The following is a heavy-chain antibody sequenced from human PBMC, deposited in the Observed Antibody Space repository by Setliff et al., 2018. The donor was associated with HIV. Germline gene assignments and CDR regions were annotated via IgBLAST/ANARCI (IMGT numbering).Heavy chain of an antibody. Sequence: GASVKVSCKASGYTFSGYYIHWVRQAPGQGLEWMGWINPNSGGTNYAQKFQGRVNMTRDTSITTAYLELSSLRSDDTAVFFCARKKKDYYGSGSYSGYYYYYHMDVWGQGTTVTVSS. V-gene: IGHV1-2*02. J-gene: IGHJ6*03. CDR2: INPNSGGT. CDR3: ARKKKDYYGSGSYSGYYYYYHMDV. CDR1: GYTFSGYY. D-gene: IGHD3-10*01.